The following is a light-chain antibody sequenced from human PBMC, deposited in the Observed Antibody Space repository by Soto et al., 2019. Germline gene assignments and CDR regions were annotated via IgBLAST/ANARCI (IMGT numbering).Light chain of an antibody. CDR2: DVS. Sequence: QSALTQPASVSGSPGQSITISCTGTSGDIGSYNRVSWYQQHPGKAPKLIIYDVSKRPSGVPDRFSGSKSGNTASLTISGLQAEDEADYYCCSYAGGYVFGTGTQLTVL. J-gene: IGLJ1*01. CDR3: CSYAGGYV. V-gene: IGLV2-11*01. CDR1: SGDIGSYNR.